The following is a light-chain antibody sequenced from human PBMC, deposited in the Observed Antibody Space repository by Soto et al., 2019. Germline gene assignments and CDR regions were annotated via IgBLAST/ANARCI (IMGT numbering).Light chain of an antibody. V-gene: IGKV3-20*01. CDR1: QSVSSSY. Sequence: ECVLTQSPGTLSLSPGERATLSCRASQSVSSSYLAWYQQKPGKAPRLLMYGASSRATGIPERFSGSGSGTDFTLTISRLEPEDFAVYYCQQYGSSSWTFGQGTKVDIK. CDR2: GAS. J-gene: IGKJ1*01. CDR3: QQYGSSSWT.